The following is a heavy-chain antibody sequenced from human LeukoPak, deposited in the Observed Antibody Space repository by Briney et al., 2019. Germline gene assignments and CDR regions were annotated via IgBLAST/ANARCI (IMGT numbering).Heavy chain of an antibody. CDR2: IYTSGST. V-gene: IGHV4-61*02. D-gene: IGHD2-2*01. CDR3: ARGLSTTWYDWFDP. CDR1: GGSISSGSYY. J-gene: IGHJ5*02. Sequence: PSQTLSLTCTVSGGSISSGSYYWSWIRQPAGKGLEWIGRIYTSGSTSYNPSLKSRVTISVDTSKNQFSLKLSSVTAADTAVYYCARGLSTTWYDWFDPWGQGTLVTVSS.